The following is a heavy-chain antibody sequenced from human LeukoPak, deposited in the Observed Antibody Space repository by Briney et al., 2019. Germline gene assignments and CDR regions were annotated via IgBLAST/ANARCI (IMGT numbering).Heavy chain of an antibody. J-gene: IGHJ3*01. CDR1: GYTFTSYD. Sequence: ASVKVSCKASGYTFTSYDINWVRQATGQGPEWMGWMNPSSGNAGYAPKFQGRVTMTRDTSISTAYMELSSLRSEDTAVYYCASRAVTHNAGDYAFDVWGQGTMVTVSS. V-gene: IGHV1-8*02. CDR3: ASRAVTHNAGDYAFDV. CDR2: MNPSSGNA. D-gene: IGHD3-16*01.